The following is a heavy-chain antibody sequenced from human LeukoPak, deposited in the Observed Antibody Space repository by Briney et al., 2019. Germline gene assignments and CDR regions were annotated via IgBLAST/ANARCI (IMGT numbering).Heavy chain of an antibody. Sequence: PGGSLRLSCAASGFSFSSYVMSWVRQAPGKGLEWVSAIGGSGGSTYYADSVKGRFTISRDNSKSTLYLQMNSLRADDTAVYYCAKYCGDSSCYAGFDFWGQGTLVPVSS. V-gene: IGHV3-23*01. J-gene: IGHJ4*02. CDR3: AKYCGDSSCYAGFDF. CDR1: GFSFSSYV. CDR2: IGGSGGST. D-gene: IGHD2-15*01.